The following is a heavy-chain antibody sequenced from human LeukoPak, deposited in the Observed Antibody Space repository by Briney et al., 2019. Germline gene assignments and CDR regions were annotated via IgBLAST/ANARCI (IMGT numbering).Heavy chain of an antibody. CDR3: ARKGWGSYYYYYYMDV. J-gene: IGHJ6*03. CDR2: INPNSGGT. CDR1: GYTFTGYY. D-gene: IGHD7-27*01. Sequence: GASVKVSCKASGYTFTGYYMHWVRQAPGQGLEWMGWINPNSGGTNYAQKFQGRVTMTRDTSISTAYMELSRLRSDDTAVYYCARKGWGSYYYYYYMDVWGKGTTVTVSS. V-gene: IGHV1-2*02.